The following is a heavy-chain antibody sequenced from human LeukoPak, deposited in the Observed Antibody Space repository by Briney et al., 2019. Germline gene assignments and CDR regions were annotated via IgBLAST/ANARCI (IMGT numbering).Heavy chain of an antibody. Sequence: SETLSLTCTVSGDSISSANYYWSWIRQPPGKGLEWIGYIYYSGSTNYNPSLKSRVTISVDTSKNQFSLKLSSVTAADTAVYYCARQGLAAPSYYYYGMDVWGQGTTVTVSS. J-gene: IGHJ6*02. CDR2: IYYSGST. D-gene: IGHD6-6*01. V-gene: IGHV4-61*01. CDR3: ARQGLAAPSYYYYGMDV. CDR1: GDSISSANYY.